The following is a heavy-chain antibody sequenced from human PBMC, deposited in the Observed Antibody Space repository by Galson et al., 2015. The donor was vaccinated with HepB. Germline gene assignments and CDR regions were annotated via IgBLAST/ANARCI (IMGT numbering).Heavy chain of an antibody. V-gene: IGHV1-46*03. CDR3: ARDGYGDYGLLDP. Sequence: SVKVSCKASGYTFTSYYIHWVRQAPGLGLEWVGTINPSAGSTRYPQKFQGRLTVTRDTSTSTVYMEVSSLRSEDTAVYYCARDGYGDYGLLDPWGQGTLVTVSS. J-gene: IGHJ5*02. D-gene: IGHD4-17*01. CDR1: GYTFTSYY. CDR2: INPSAGST.